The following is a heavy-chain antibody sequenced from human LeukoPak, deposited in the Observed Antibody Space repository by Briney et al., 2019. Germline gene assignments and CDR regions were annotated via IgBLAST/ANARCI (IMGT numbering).Heavy chain of an antibody. CDR3: ARDKVRVSWFDP. CDR2: IIPIFGAA. CDR1: GGTFSSYA. V-gene: IGHV1-69*05. Sequence: ASVKVSCKASGGTFSSYAISWVRQAPGQGLEWMGRIIPIFGAANYAQKFQGRVTITTDESTSTAYMELSSLRSEDTAVYYCARDKVRVSWFDPWGQGTLVTVSS. J-gene: IGHJ5*02. D-gene: IGHD3-22*01.